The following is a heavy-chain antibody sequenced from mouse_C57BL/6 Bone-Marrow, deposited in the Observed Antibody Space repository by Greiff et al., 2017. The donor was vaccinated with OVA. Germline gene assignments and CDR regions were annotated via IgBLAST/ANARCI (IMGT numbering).Heavy chain of an antibody. CDR2: ISSGGDYT. CDR3: TRDSFSVRLAY. Sequence: EVKLVEPGEGLVKPGGSLKLSCAASGFTFSSYAMSWVRQTPGQRLEWVAYISSGGDYTNYADTVKGRFTISIDNATNTLYLQMSSLKSEDTALYDCTRDSFSVRLAYWGQGTLVTVSA. J-gene: IGHJ3*01. CDR1: GFTFSSYA. V-gene: IGHV5-9-1*02.